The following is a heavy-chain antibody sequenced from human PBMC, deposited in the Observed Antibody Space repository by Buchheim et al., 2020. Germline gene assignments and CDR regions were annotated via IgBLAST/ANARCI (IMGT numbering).Heavy chain of an antibody. J-gene: IGHJ3*02. D-gene: IGHD3-22*01. Sequence: QVQLQESGPGLVKPSQTLSLTCTVSFCSISSGGYYWSWIRQHPGKGLEWIGYIYYSGSTYYNPSLKSRVTISVDTSKNQFSLKLSSVTAADTAVYYCAREGRIGYYDSSGLADAFDIWGQGT. V-gene: IGHV4-31*03. CDR3: AREGRIGYYDSSGLADAFDI. CDR1: FCSISSGGYY. CDR2: IYYSGST.